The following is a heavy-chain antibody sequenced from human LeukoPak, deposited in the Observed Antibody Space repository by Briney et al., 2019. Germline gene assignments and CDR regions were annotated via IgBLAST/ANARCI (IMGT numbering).Heavy chain of an antibody. CDR3: TREEVVVLDASDI. Sequence: GGSLRLSCAASGFTFSSYEMNWVRQAPGKGLEWVSYISSSGNTIYYADSVKGRFTISRDNAKNSLYLQMNSLRAEDTAVYYCTREEVVVLDASDIWGQGTMVTVSS. CDR2: ISSSGNTI. D-gene: IGHD2-2*01. CDR1: GFTFSSYE. J-gene: IGHJ3*02. V-gene: IGHV3-48*03.